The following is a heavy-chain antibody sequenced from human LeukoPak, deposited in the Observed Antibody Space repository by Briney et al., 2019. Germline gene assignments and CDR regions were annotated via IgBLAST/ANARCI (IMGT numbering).Heavy chain of an antibody. J-gene: IGHJ4*02. CDR1: GYSFPTYW. D-gene: IGHD4-17*01. CDR2: IYPGDSDT. V-gene: IGHV5-51*01. CDR3: ARLREGDYYLDF. Sequence: GESLKISCKGSGYSFPTYWIGWERQLPGKGLAWMGIIYPGDSDTRYNPSFQGQVTISADKSISTAYLQWSSLKASDTAMYYCARLREGDYYLDFWGQGTLVSVSS.